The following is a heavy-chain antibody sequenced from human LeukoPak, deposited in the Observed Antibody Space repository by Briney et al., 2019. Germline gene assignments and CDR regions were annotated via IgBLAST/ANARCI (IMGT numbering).Heavy chain of an antibody. Sequence: PSETLSLTCTVSGGSIISSDYHWGWVRQPPGKGLEWIGTISYSGNTDYNPSLRSRVTISVDTSNNQFSLRLGSVTASDTAVYHCARHCCSGPAKRVFDIWGQGTMVTVSS. CDR1: GGSIISSDYH. CDR3: ARHCCSGPAKRVFDI. J-gene: IGHJ3*02. CDR2: ISYSGNT. V-gene: IGHV4-39*01. D-gene: IGHD2-15*01.